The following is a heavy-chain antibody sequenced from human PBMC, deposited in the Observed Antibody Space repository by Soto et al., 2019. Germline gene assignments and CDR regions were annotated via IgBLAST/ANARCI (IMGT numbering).Heavy chain of an antibody. D-gene: IGHD2-2*01. J-gene: IGHJ6*02. CDR3: AGTQGRRPSLKNHYHLLYGKDG. V-gene: IGHV1-69*01. CDR1: GGTFSSYA. Sequence: QVQLVQSGAEVKKPGSSVKVSCKASGGTFSSYAISWVRQAPGQGLEWMGGIIPISDTTNYAQKFQGRVTISGDQSKRTALMGVGRPRSEDTGGEFWAGTQGRRPSLKNHYHLLYGKDGLGQGTTVTVSS. CDR2: IIPISDTT.